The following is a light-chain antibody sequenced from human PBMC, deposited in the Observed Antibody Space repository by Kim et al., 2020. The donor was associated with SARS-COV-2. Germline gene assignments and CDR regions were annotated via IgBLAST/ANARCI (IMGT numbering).Light chain of an antibody. CDR3: QVWDSSSDHVV. V-gene: IGLV3-21*04. Sequence: PGKTARITCGGKNIGSKSVHWYQQKPGQAPVLVIYYDSDRPSGIPERFSGSNSGNTATLTISRVEAGDEADYYCQVWDSSSDHVVFGGGTQLTVL. CDR2: YDS. CDR1: NIGSKS. J-gene: IGLJ2*01.